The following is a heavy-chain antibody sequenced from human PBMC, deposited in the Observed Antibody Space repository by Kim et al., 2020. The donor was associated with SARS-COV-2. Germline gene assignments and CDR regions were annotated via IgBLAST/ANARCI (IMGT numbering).Heavy chain of an antibody. D-gene: IGHD2-21*02. Sequence: GGSLRLSCSASGFTFSDFAMHWVRQAPEKRLEFVSAITTNGGSSYYAVSVKGRFTISRDNSKNTLYLQMSSLRDEDTAVYYCVKWPPIPYDDRGDWAGPWGQGTLVAVSS. CDR2: ITTNGGSS. CDR3: VKWPPIPYDDRGDWAGP. V-gene: IGHV3-64D*06. J-gene: IGHJ5*02. CDR1: GFTFSDFA.